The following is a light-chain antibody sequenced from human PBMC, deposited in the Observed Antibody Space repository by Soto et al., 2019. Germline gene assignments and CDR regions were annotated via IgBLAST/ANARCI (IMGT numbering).Light chain of an antibody. V-gene: IGLV2-14*01. J-gene: IGLJ1*01. CDR1: SSDVGGYNY. Sequence: QSALTQPASVSGSPGQSITISCTGTSSDVGGYNYVSWYQQHPGKAPQLMIYDVNNRPSGVSNRFSGSKSGNTASLTISGLQAEDEADYYCSSYTSSSLDVFGTGTKLTVL. CDR2: DVN. CDR3: SSYTSSSLDV.